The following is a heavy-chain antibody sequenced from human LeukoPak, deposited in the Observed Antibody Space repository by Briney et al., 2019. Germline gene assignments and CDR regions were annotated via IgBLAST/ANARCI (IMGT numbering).Heavy chain of an antibody. CDR2: ISCDGSNK. D-gene: IGHD3-9*01. J-gene: IGHJ4*02. CDR3: AKDRDILTGYLDY. Sequence: TGGSLRLSCAASGFTFSRYGMHWVRQAPGKGLEWVAVISCDGSNKYYVDSVKGRFTISKDNSKNTLYLQMNSLRAEDTAVYHCAKDRDILTGYLDYWGQGTLVTVSS. V-gene: IGHV3-30*18. CDR1: GFTFSRYG.